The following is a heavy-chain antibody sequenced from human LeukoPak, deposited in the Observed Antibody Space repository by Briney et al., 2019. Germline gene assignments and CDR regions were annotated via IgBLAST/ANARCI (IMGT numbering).Heavy chain of an antibody. V-gene: IGHV4-39*02. J-gene: IGHJ4*02. CDR1: GGSISSSSFY. Sequence: SETLSLTCTVSGGSISSSSFYWGWIRQPPGKGLEWIGTIYYRGSTYYNPSLKSRVTISVDTSKNQFSLKLSSVTAADTAVYYCARDTGGYYFDYWGQGTLVTVSS. CDR3: ARDTGGYYFDY. D-gene: IGHD2-8*02. CDR2: IYYRGST.